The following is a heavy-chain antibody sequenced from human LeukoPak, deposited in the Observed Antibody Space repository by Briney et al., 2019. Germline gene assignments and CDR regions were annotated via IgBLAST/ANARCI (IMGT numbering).Heavy chain of an antibody. J-gene: IGHJ5*02. D-gene: IGHD3-10*01. CDR2: ISAYNGNT. Sequence: GASVKVSCKASGYTFTSYGISWVRQAPGQGLEWMGWISAYNGNTNYAQKLQGRVTMTTDTSTSTAYMELRSLRSDDTAVYYCARHPERYYGSGSYYKFDPWGQGTLVTVSS. CDR3: ARHPERYYGSGSYYKFDP. V-gene: IGHV1-18*01. CDR1: GYTFTSYG.